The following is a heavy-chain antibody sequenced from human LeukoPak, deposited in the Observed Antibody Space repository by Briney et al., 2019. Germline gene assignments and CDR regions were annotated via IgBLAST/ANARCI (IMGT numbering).Heavy chain of an antibody. CDR3: ARISSDGGKEDYYGMDV. CDR1: GGSISSSSYY. D-gene: IGHD4-23*01. CDR2: IYYSGGT. Sequence: PSETLSLTCTVSGGSISSSSYYWGWIRQPPGKGLEWIGSIYYSGGTYYNPSLKSRVTISVDTSKNQFSLKLSSVTAADTAVYYCARISSDGGKEDYYGMDVWGQGTTVTVSS. J-gene: IGHJ6*02. V-gene: IGHV4-39*01.